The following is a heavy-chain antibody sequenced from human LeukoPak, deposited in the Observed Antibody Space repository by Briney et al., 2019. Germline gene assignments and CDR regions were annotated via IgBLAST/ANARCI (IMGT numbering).Heavy chain of an antibody. V-gene: IGHV3-21*01. J-gene: IGHJ6*04. Sequence: GGALRLFCGASGFTFRSYSMNWGPQAPGEGLEWVSSISSSSSYIYYADSVKGRFTISRDNAKNSLYLQMNSLRAEDTAVYYCAELGITMIGGVWGKGTTVTISS. CDR3: AELGITMIGGV. CDR1: GFTFRSYS. CDR2: ISSSSSYI. D-gene: IGHD3-10*02.